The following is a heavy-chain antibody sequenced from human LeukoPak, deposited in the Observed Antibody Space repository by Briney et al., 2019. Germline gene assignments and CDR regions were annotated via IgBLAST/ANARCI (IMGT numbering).Heavy chain of an antibody. D-gene: IGHD1-1*01. J-gene: IGHJ3*02. V-gene: IGHV1-2*02. CDR1: GYTFTGYY. CDR2: INPNSGDT. Sequence: ASVKVSCKASGYTFTGYYMHWVRQAPGQGLEWMGWINPNSGDTNYALQGRVAMTRDTSISTAYMELGRLRSDDTAVYYCARDRGTGRAFDIWGQGTMVTVSS. CDR3: ARDRGTGRAFDI.